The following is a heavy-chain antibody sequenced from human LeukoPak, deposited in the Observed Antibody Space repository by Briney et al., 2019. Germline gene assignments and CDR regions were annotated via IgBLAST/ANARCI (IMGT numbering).Heavy chain of an antibody. J-gene: IGHJ5*02. Sequence: GGSLRLSCAASGLTFSSSAMSWVRQAPGKGLQWVSAIVGSGGSTHYADSVKGRFTISRDNSKNTLYLQMNSLRAEDTAVYYCAKDPAATRFDPWGQGTLVTVSS. V-gene: IGHV3-23*01. CDR2: IVGSGGST. CDR3: AKDPAATRFDP. D-gene: IGHD6-13*01. CDR1: GLTFSSSA.